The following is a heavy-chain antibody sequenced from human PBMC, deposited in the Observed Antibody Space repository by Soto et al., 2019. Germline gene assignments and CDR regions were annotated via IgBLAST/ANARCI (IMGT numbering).Heavy chain of an antibody. CDR3: ARAHYDFWSGYRYYFDY. CDR1: GGSISSYY. CDR2: IYYSGST. D-gene: IGHD3-3*01. Sequence: SETLSLTCTVSGGSISSYYWSWIRQPPGKGLEWIGYIYYSGSTNYNPSLKSRVTISVDTSKNQFSLKLSSVTAADTAVYYCARAHYDFWSGYRYYFDYWGQGTLVTVSS. V-gene: IGHV4-59*01. J-gene: IGHJ4*02.